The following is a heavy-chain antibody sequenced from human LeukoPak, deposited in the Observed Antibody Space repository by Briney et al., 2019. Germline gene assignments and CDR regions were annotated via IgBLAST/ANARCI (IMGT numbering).Heavy chain of an antibody. CDR2: IIPIFGTA. J-gene: IGHJ6*03. CDR1: GGTFSSYA. V-gene: IGHV1-69*05. D-gene: IGHD3-3*01. CDR3: AEGFLGYYYMDV. Sequence: SVKVSCKASGGTFSSYAISWVRQAPGQGLERMGRIIPIFGTANYAQKFQGRVTITTDESTSTAYMELSSLRSEDTAVYYCAEGFLGYYYMDVWGKGTTVTVSS.